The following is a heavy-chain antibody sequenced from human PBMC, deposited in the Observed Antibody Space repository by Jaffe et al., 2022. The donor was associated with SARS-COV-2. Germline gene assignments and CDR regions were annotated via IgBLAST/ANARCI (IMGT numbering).Heavy chain of an antibody. CDR1: GGSISSGSYY. J-gene: IGHJ3*02. Sequence: QVQLQESGPGLVKPSQTLSLTCTVSGGSISSGSYYWSWIRQPAGKGLEWIGRIYTSGSTNYNPSLKSRVTISVDTSKNQFSLKLSSVTAADTAVYYCAKEYSSSWYYAFDIWGQGTMVTVSS. CDR2: IYTSGST. D-gene: IGHD6-13*01. V-gene: IGHV4-61*02. CDR3: AKEYSSSWYYAFDI.